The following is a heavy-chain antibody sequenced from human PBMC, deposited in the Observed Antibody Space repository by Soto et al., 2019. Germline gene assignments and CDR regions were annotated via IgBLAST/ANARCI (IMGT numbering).Heavy chain of an antibody. Sequence: EVQLVESGGGLVQPGGSLRLSCAASGFTFSSNWMHWVRQVPGQGLLWVSRINTDGSATSYVDSVKGRFTISRDNAKNTLYLQMNSLRVEDTAVYYCARDGEGYWGQGTLVTVSS. CDR1: GFTFSSNW. J-gene: IGHJ4*02. CDR2: INTDGSAT. CDR3: ARDGEGY. V-gene: IGHV3-74*01. D-gene: IGHD2-21*01.